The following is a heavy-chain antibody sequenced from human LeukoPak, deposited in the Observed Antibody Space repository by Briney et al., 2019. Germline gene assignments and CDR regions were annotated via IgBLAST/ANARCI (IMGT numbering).Heavy chain of an antibody. J-gene: IGHJ5*02. CDR2: IYTSGST. CDR1: GGSISSGSCY. CDR3: AREGLGYCSSTSCYSGFDP. V-gene: IGHV4-61*02. D-gene: IGHD2-2*01. Sequence: SETLSLTCTVSGGSISSGSCYWSWIRQPAGKRLEWIGRIYTSGSTNYNPSLKSRVTISVDTSKNQFSLKLSSVTAADTAVYYCAREGLGYCSSTSCYSGFDPWGQGTLVTVSS.